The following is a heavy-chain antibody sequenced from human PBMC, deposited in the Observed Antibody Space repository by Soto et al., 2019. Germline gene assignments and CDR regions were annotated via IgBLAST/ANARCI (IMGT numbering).Heavy chain of an antibody. V-gene: IGHV3-23*01. D-gene: IGHD4-17*01. CDR3: AKGSDYGDYVPHFDY. J-gene: IGHJ4*02. CDR2: ISGSGGST. CDR1: GFTFSSYA. Sequence: GGSLRLSCAASGFTFSSYAMSWVRQAPGKGLEWVSAISGSGGSTYYADSVKGRFTISRDNSKNTLYLQMNSLRAEDTAVYYCAKGSDYGDYVPHFDYWGQGTLVTVSS.